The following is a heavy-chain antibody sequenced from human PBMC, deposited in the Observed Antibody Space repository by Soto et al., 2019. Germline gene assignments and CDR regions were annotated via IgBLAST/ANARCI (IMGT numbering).Heavy chain of an antibody. CDR3: ARQGLRAIGSHWFDP. Sequence: TSETLSLTCTVSGGSISSSSYYWGWIRQPPGKGLEWIGSIYYSGSTYYNPSLKSRVTISVDTSKNQFSLKLSSVTAADTAVYYCARQGLRAIGSHWFDPWGQGTLVTVSS. V-gene: IGHV4-39*01. D-gene: IGHD1-26*01. J-gene: IGHJ5*02. CDR2: IYYSGST. CDR1: GGSISSSSYY.